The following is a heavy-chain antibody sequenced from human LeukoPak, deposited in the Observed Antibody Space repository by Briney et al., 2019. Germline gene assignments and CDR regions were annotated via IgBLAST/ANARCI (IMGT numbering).Heavy chain of an antibody. CDR1: GFTFSSYG. J-gene: IGHJ4*02. D-gene: IGHD3-22*01. V-gene: IGHV3-23*01. CDR2: ISGSGGST. CDR3: AKETVDYYDSSAR. Sequence: QTGGSLRLSCAASGFTFSSYGMSWVRQAPGKGLEWVSAISGSGGSTYYADSVKGRFTISRDNSKNTLYLQMNSLRAEDTAVYYCAKETVDYYDSSARWGQGTLVTVSS.